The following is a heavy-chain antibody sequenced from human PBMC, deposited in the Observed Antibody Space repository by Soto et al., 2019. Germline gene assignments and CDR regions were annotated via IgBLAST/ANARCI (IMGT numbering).Heavy chain of an antibody. V-gene: IGHV4-31*03. J-gene: IGHJ4*02. Sequence: QVQLQESGPGLVKPSQTLSLTCTVSGGSISSGGYCWSWIRQHPGKGLEWIGYIYYSGSTYYNPSLKSRVTISVDTSKNQFSLKLSSVTAADTAVYYCARDHPYYVFWSGTTPGYFDYWGQGTLVTVSS. D-gene: IGHD3-3*01. CDR3: ARDHPYYVFWSGTTPGYFDY. CDR1: GGSISSGGYC. CDR2: IYYSGST.